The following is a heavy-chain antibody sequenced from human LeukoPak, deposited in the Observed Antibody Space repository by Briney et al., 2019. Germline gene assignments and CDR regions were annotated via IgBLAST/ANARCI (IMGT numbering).Heavy chain of an antibody. CDR1: GGSISSSSYY. J-gene: IGHJ3*02. V-gene: IGHV4-39*07. CDR3: ARIDYGDYVGAFDI. D-gene: IGHD4-17*01. Sequence: SETLSLTCTVSGGSISSSSYYWGWIRQPPGKGLEWIGSIYYSGSTYYNPSLKSRVTISVDTSKNQFSLKLSSVTAADTAVYYCARIDYGDYVGAFDIWGQGTTVTVSS. CDR2: IYYSGST.